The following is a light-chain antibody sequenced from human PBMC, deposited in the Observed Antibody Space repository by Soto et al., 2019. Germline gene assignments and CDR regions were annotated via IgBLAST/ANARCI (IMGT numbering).Light chain of an antibody. J-gene: IGKJ4*01. CDR3: QHYNIYPLT. V-gene: IGKV1-5*03. CDR2: KAS. Sequence: DIQMTQSPSTLSASVGDRVTITCRDSQSVSSWLAWYQQKPGKAPKLLIYKASSLQSGVPSRFSGSGSGTEFTLTISSLQPDDFATYYCQHYNIYPLTLGGGTKVEIK. CDR1: QSVSSW.